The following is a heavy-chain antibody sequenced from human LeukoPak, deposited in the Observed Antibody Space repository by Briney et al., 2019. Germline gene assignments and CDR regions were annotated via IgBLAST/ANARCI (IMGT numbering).Heavy chain of an antibody. D-gene: IGHD2-2*02. Sequence: KPSETLSLTCAVYGGSFGGYYWSWIRQPPGKGLEWIGEINHSGSTNYNPSLKSRVTISVDTSKNQFSLKLSSVTAADTAVYYCARDPTHRRYCSSTSCYMLGWFDPWGQGTLVTVSS. J-gene: IGHJ5*02. CDR1: GGSFGGYY. CDR2: INHSGST. CDR3: ARDPTHRRYCSSTSCYMLGWFDP. V-gene: IGHV4-34*01.